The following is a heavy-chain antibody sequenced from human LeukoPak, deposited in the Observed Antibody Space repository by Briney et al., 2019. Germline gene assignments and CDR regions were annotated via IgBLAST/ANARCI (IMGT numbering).Heavy chain of an antibody. CDR1: GFIFSNYG. J-gene: IGHJ4*02. CDR3: ASVPNYYDSSGAFFDY. Sequence: PGRSLRLSCAASGFIFSNYGMHWVRQAPGKGLEWVAVIRYDGGNKYYADSVRGRFTISRDNSKDTLYLQMNSLRAEDTAVYYCASVPNYYDSSGAFFDYWGQGTLVTVSS. CDR2: IRYDGGNK. V-gene: IGHV3-33*01. D-gene: IGHD3-22*01.